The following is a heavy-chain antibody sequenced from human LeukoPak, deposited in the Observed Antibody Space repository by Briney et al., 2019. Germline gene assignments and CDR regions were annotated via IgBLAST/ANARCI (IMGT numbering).Heavy chain of an antibody. CDR3: ARAPPTHGSSGWYTDY. Sequence: PGGSLRLSCAASGFTFSSYSMNWVRQAPGKGLEWVSSISSSSSYIYYADSVKGRFTISRDNAKNSLYLQMNSLRAEDTAVYYCARAPPTHGSSGWYTDYWGQGALVTVSS. CDR1: GFTFSSYS. D-gene: IGHD6-19*01. J-gene: IGHJ4*02. CDR2: ISSSSSYI. V-gene: IGHV3-21*01.